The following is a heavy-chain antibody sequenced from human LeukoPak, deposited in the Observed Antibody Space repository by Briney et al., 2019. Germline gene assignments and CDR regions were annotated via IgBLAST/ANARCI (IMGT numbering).Heavy chain of an antibody. CDR2: INPNSGGT. Sequence: RASVKVSCKASGYTFTGYYMHWVRQAPGQGLEWMGWINPNSGGTNYAQKFQGRVTMTRDTSISTAYMELSRLRSDDTAAYYCARLYCSSTSCYPLSPFDYWGQGTLVTVSS. V-gene: IGHV1-2*02. J-gene: IGHJ4*02. CDR1: GYTFTGYY. CDR3: ARLYCSSTSCYPLSPFDY. D-gene: IGHD2-2*01.